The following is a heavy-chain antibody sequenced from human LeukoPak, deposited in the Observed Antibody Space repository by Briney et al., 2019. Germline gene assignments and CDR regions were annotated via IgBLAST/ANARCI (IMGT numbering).Heavy chain of an antibody. CDR3: ARAEGELRWFDP. V-gene: IGHV4-39*07. Sequence: PSETLSLTCTVSGGSISSSSYYWGWIRQPPGKGLEWIGSIYYSGSTYYNPSLKSRVTISVDTSKNQFSLKLSSVTAADTAVYYCARAEGELRWFDPWGQGTLVTVSS. D-gene: IGHD1-26*01. J-gene: IGHJ5*02. CDR1: GGSISSSSYY. CDR2: IYYSGST.